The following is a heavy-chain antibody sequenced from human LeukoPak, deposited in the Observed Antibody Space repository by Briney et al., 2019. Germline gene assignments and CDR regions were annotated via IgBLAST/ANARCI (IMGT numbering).Heavy chain of an antibody. CDR2: ISYDGSNK. D-gene: IGHD3-10*01. V-gene: IGHV3-30*18. Sequence: GGSLRLSCAASGFTFSTYGMHWVRQAPGKGLEWLALISYDGSNKYYADSVKGRITISRDNSKNTLYLQMNSLRTEDTAVYYCAKVFDYGSGSSHVFDYWGQGTLVTVSS. CDR1: GFTFSTYG. CDR3: AKVFDYGSGSSHVFDY. J-gene: IGHJ4*02.